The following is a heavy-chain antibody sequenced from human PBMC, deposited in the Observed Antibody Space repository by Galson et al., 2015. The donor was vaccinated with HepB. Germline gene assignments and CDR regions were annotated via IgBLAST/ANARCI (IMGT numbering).Heavy chain of an antibody. D-gene: IGHD6-19*01. Sequence: SLRLSCAASGFTLSNHAMHWVRQAPGKGLEWVALISFEGTATYYGDSVKGRFTISRDISKNTLPLQMNSLRPEDSAVYYCAKDWGFTVAGTHWYFDLWGRGTLVTVSS. J-gene: IGHJ2*01. V-gene: IGHV3-30*18. CDR2: ISFEGTAT. CDR3: AKDWGFTVAGTHWYFDL. CDR1: GFTLSNHA.